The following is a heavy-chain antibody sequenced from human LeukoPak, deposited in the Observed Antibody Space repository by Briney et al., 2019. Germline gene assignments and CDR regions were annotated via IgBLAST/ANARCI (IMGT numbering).Heavy chain of an antibody. D-gene: IGHD6-19*01. CDR3: AKGTGQWLYYFDY. J-gene: IGHJ4*02. V-gene: IGHV3-23*01. CDR2: ISGSGGST. Sequence: GGSLRLSCAASGFSFSSYAISWVRRAPRKGLEWVSTISGSGGSTYYADSVKGRFTISRDNSKNTLYLQMNSLRAEDTAVYYCAKGTGQWLYYFDYWGQGTLVTVSS. CDR1: GFSFSSYA.